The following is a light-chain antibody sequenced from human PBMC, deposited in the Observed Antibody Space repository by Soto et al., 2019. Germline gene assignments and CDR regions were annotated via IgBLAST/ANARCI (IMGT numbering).Light chain of an antibody. V-gene: IGLV1-44*01. Sequence: QSVLTQPPSASGTPGQRVTISCSGSHSNIGGDTINWYRQLPGMAPKLLIYSVGQRPSGVPDRFSGSQSGTSASLTISGLQSEDEADYYCAAWDDSLSGQWVFGGGTKLTVL. CDR3: AAWDDSLSGQWV. J-gene: IGLJ3*02. CDR1: HSNIGGDT. CDR2: SVG.